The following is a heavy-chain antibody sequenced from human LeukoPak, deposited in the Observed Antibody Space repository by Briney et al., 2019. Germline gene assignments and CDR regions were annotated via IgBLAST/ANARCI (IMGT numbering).Heavy chain of an antibody. J-gene: IGHJ4*02. CDR2: INHSGST. V-gene: IGHV4-34*01. CDR3: ARVLGYNWNNRGYANYFDY. D-gene: IGHD1/OR15-1a*01. CDR1: GGSFSGYY. Sequence: SETLSLTCAVYGGSFSGYYWSWIRQPPGKGLEWIGEINHSGSTNYNPSLKSRVTISVDTSKNQFSLKLSSVTAADTAVYYCARVLGYNWNNRGYANYFDYWGQGTLVTVSS.